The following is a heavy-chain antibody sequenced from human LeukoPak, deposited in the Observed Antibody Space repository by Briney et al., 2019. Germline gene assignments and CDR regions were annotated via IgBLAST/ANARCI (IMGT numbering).Heavy chain of an antibody. Sequence: SETLSLTCTVSGGSISSGGYYWSWIRQHPGKGLEWIGYIYYSGSTYYNPSLKSRVTISVDTSKNQFSLKLSSVTAADTAVYYCARRYRIAVAGHFDYWGQGTLVTVSS. D-gene: IGHD6-19*01. V-gene: IGHV4-31*03. CDR1: GGSISSGGYY. CDR2: IYYSGST. J-gene: IGHJ4*02. CDR3: ARRYRIAVAGHFDY.